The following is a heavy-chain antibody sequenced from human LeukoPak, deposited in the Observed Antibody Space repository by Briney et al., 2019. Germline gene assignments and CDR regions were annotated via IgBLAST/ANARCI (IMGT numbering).Heavy chain of an antibody. CDR2: ISSSGSTI. V-gene: IGHV3-48*03. CDR3: ARDYSWVGGYSIH. J-gene: IGHJ4*02. Sequence: GGSLRLSCAASGFTFSSYEMNWVRQAPGKGLEWVSYISSSGSTIYYADSVKGRFTISRDNAKNSLYLQMNSLRAEDTALYYCARDYSWVGGYSIHWGQGTLVTVSS. CDR1: GFTFSSYE. D-gene: IGHD3-22*01.